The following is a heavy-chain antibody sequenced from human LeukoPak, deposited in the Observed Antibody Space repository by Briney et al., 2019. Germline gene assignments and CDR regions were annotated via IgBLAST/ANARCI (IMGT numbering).Heavy chain of an antibody. CDR3: ARESEGAAAHY. J-gene: IGHJ4*02. CDR1: GYTFTGHY. D-gene: IGHD6-13*01. V-gene: IGHV1-2*02. CDR2: INPNSGAI. Sequence: GASVKVSCKASGYTFTGHYMHWVRQAPGQGLEWMGWINPNSGAINYAQKLQGRVTMTTDTSTSTAYMELRSLRSDDTAVYYCARESEGAAAHYWGQGTLVTVSS.